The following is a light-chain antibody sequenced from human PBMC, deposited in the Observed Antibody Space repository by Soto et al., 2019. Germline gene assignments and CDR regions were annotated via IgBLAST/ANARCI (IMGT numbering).Light chain of an antibody. CDR1: QSVSDY. V-gene: IGKV3-15*01. J-gene: IGKJ2*01. Sequence: VLTQSPARLSLSPGERATLSCRAGQSVSDYLAWYQQKPGQPPRLLISGASSRATGVPVRFSGSGSGTDFTLTISGLQSEDFAVYFCQQYDTWPSFGQGTKLQIK. CDR3: QQYDTWPS. CDR2: GAS.